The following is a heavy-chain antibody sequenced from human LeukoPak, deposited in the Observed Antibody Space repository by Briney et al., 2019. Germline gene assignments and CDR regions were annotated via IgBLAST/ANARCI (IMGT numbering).Heavy chain of an antibody. CDR2: ISSSSSYI. CDR3: ATVRHGSGSYQDY. Sequence: GGSLRLSCAASGFTFSSYSMNWVRQAPGKGLEWVSSISSSSSYIYYADSVKGRFTISRDNAKNSLYLQMNSLRAEDTAVYYCATVRHGSGSYQDYWGQGTLVTVSS. V-gene: IGHV3-21*01. D-gene: IGHD3-10*01. CDR1: GFTFSSYS. J-gene: IGHJ4*02.